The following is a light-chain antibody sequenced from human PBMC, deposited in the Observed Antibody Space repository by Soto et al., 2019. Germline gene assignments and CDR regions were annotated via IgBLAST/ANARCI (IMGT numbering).Light chain of an antibody. J-gene: IGLJ1*01. Sequence: QAVVTQPPSVSGALGQSVTISCTGTWSNIGAGHDVHWYQQLPGTAPKLLIYGNNNRPSGVPDRFSGSKSGTSASLAITGLQAEDETDYYCQSFDSSLSIYIFGTGTKVTVL. V-gene: IGLV1-40*01. CDR1: WSNIGAGHD. CDR2: GNN. CDR3: QSFDSSLSIYI.